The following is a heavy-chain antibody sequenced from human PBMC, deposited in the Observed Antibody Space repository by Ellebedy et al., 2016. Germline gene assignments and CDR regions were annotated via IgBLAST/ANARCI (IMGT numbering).Heavy chain of an antibody. J-gene: IGHJ4*02. Sequence: SETLSLTXSVSGGSISGSKDYWSWIRQPPGKGLEWLAYIYYTGSTNYNPSLKSRVTISADTSKNQFSLKMSSVTAADTAVYYCARGVVVGAITFDNWGQGTLVTVSS. D-gene: IGHD1-26*01. CDR3: ARGVVVGAITFDN. V-gene: IGHV4-61*01. CDR2: IYYTGST. CDR1: GGSISGSKDY.